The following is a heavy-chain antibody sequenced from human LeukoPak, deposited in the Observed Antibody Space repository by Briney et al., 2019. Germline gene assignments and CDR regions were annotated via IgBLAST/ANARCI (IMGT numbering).Heavy chain of an antibody. CDR1: GGTFSSYA. D-gene: IGHD3-3*01. CDR2: IIPILGIA. CDR3: ARDLSAWSGTKNFDY. Sequence: ASVKVSCNASGGTFSSYAISWVRQAPGQGLEWMGRIIPILGIANYAQKFQGRVTITADKSTSTAYMELSSLRSEDTAVYYCARDLSAWSGTKNFDYWGQGTLVTVSS. V-gene: IGHV1-69*04. J-gene: IGHJ4*02.